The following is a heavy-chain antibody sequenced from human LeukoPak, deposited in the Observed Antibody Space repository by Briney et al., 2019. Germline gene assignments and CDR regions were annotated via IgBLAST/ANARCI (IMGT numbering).Heavy chain of an antibody. CDR1: GYPFTSYA. D-gene: IGHD5-18*01. V-gene: IGHV1-3*01. J-gene: IGHJ4*02. CDR3: AKTGGTTWIQLWSDY. Sequence: GASVKVSFKASGYPFTSYALHWVRQAPGQRLEWMGWINAGSGYTKYSQKFQGRVIITRDTSANTAYMELSSLTSEDTAVYYCAKTGGTTWIQLWSDYWGQGSLVTVSS. CDR2: INAGSGYT.